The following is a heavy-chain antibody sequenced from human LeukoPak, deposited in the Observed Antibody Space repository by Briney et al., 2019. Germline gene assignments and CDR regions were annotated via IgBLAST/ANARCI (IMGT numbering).Heavy chain of an antibody. Sequence: HSVTVSLPCTVSGGCVRSSSYYWGWIRPPPGKGLEWIGSIYYSGITYYNPSLQSRVTISVDTSKNQLSLKLSSVTAADTAVYYCARLDSGTYIPIDYWGQGTLVTVSS. CDR2: IYYSGIT. CDR3: ARLDSGTYIPIDY. CDR1: GGCVRSSSYY. J-gene: IGHJ4*02. D-gene: IGHD3-10*01. V-gene: IGHV4-39*01.